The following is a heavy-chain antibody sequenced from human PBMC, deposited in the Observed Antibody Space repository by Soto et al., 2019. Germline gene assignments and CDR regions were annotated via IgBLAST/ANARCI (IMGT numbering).Heavy chain of an antibody. CDR2: ISSSSSYI. D-gene: IGHD5-12*01. CDR1: GFTYSCYS. V-gene: IGHV3-21*01. J-gene: IGHJ5*02. Sequence: GGSLRLSCAASGFTYSCYSMNWVRQAPGKGLACVSSISSSSSYIYYADSVKGRFTISRDNAKNSLYLQMNSLRAEDTAVYYCAGESGSGYFDPWGQGTLVTVSS. CDR3: AGESGSGYFDP.